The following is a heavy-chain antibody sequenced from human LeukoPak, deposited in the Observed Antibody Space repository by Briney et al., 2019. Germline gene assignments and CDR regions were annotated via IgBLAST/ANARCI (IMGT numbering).Heavy chain of an antibody. CDR1: GGSISSSSYY. CDR3: ARTMEGYCSGGSCYQYSYYMDV. V-gene: IGHV4-39*07. CDR2: IYYSGST. D-gene: IGHD2-15*01. Sequence: SETLSLTCTVSGGSISSSSYYWGWIRQPPGKGLEWIVSIYYSGSTYYNPSLKSRVTISVDTSKNQFSLKLTSVTAADTAVYYCARTMEGYCSGGSCYQYSYYMDVWGKGTTVTVSS. J-gene: IGHJ6*03.